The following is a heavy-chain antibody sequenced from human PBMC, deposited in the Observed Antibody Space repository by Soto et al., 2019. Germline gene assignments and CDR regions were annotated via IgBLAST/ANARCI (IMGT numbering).Heavy chain of an antibody. CDR3: ASSAGFCSGGSCYDY. V-gene: IGHV3-53*01. J-gene: IGHJ4*02. CDR1: KLTVGSSY. CDR2: IYSGGLT. D-gene: IGHD2-15*01. Sequence: GGSLRLSCAASKLTVGSSYMTWVRQAPGKGLEWVSVIYSGGLTYYADSVKGRFTISRDTSKNTLYLQMNTLRADDAAVYYCASSAGFCSGGSCYDYWGQGTLVTVSS.